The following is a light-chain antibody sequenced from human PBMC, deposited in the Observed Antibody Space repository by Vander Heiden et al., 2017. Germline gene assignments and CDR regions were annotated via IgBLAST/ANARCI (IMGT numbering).Light chain of an antibody. CDR3: QAWDNNIMM. J-gene: IGLJ3*02. Sequence: SYELTQPPSVSVSPGQTARITCSGDRVGDKYACWYQQKPGQSPVLVIYQDNRRPSGIPERFSGSTSANTATLTISGTQPMDEADYYCQAWDNNIMMFGGGTKLTVL. CDR2: QDN. V-gene: IGLV3-1*01. CDR1: RVGDKY.